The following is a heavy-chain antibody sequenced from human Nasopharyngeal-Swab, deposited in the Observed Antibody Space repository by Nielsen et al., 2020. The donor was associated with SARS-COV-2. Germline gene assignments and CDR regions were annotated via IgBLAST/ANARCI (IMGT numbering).Heavy chain of an antibody. V-gene: IGHV3-30*02. CDR1: GFTVSSNY. J-gene: IGHJ6*03. CDR3: AKDHKMDSGGGVGYMDV. CDR2: IRYDGFNQ. Sequence: GESLKISCAASGFTVSSNYMSWVRQAPGTGLEWVAFIRYDGFNQHYADSVKGRFTISRDSFKNTLYLQLNSLRAEDTAVYYCAKDHKMDSGGGVGYMDVWGKGTTVTVSS. D-gene: IGHD3-16*01.